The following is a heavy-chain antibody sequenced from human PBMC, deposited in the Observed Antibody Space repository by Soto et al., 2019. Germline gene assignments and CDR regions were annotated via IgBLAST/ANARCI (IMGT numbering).Heavy chain of an antibody. Sequence: SETLSLTCSVSGESISSGGYYWSWIRHLPGKGLEWIGYIYDTESAYYNPSLKSRVSISIDTSKNHFSTKLSSVTAADTAVYYCARGRGKTKRYSGYGLKYGMDVWGQGTTVTVSS. V-gene: IGHV4-31*03. CDR1: GESISSGGYY. CDR3: ARGRGKTKRYSGYGLKYGMDV. J-gene: IGHJ6*02. CDR2: IYDTESA. D-gene: IGHD5-12*01.